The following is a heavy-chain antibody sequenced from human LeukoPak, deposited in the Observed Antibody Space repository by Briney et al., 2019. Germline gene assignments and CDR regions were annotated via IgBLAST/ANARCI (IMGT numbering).Heavy chain of an antibody. D-gene: IGHD5-12*01. CDR1: GFTSSSYA. Sequence: GRSLRLSCAASGFTSSSYAMHWVRQAPGKGLEWVAIISYDGSNKYYADSVKGRFTISRDNSKNTLYLQMNSLRAEDTAVYYCARDQNSGYDLEAFDIWGQGTMVTVSS. CDR3: ARDQNSGYDLEAFDI. CDR2: ISYDGSNK. J-gene: IGHJ3*02. V-gene: IGHV3-30-3*01.